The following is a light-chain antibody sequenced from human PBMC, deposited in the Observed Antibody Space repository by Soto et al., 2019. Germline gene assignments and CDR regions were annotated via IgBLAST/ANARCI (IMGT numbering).Light chain of an antibody. CDR3: QQYKSFSLT. J-gene: IGKJ4*01. V-gene: IGKV1-5*03. Sequence: DIQMTQSPSTLSASVGDRVTITCRASQSISNWLAWYQQKPGKAPKLLIYKTSNLDSGVPSRFSGSGSGTEFSLTISSLQPDDFATYYCQQYKSFSLTFGRGTRWRSN. CDR1: QSISNW. CDR2: KTS.